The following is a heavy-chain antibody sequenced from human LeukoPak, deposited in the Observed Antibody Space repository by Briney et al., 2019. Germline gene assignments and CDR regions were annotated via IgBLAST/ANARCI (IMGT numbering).Heavy chain of an antibody. CDR1: GDSINGDH. Sequence: SETLSLTCTVSGDSINGDHWSWIRQPPGKGLEWIGEIYHSGSTNYNPSLKSRVTISVDKSKNQFSLKLSSVTAADTAVYYCARELVAARTNWFDPWGQGTLVTVSS. D-gene: IGHD6-13*01. CDR3: ARELVAARTNWFDP. V-gene: IGHV4-59*12. J-gene: IGHJ5*02. CDR2: IYHSGST.